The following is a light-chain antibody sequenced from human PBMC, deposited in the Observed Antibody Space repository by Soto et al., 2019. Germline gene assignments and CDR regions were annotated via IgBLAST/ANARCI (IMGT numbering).Light chain of an antibody. CDR1: QNIANW. Sequence: HMTQSPSTLSASFVDRFTITFLASQNIANWLAWYQQRPGKAPELLIYAASSLQSGVPSRFSGSGSATDFTLTISSLQPDDFATYYCQQYDSYPYTFGQGTKVDIK. V-gene: IGKV1-5*01. CDR3: QQYDSYPYT. CDR2: AAS. J-gene: IGKJ2*01.